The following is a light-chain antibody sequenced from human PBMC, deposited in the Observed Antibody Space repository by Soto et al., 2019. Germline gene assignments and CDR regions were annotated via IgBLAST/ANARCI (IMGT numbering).Light chain of an antibody. CDR3: GTWDSSLSAYYV. Sequence: QFVLTQPPSVSACPGQNGSSSCSGISSNIGNNYVSWYQQLPGTAPKLLIYDNNKRPSGIPDRFSGSKSGTSATLGITGLQTGDEADYYCGTWDSSLSAYYVFGTGTKVTVL. V-gene: IGLV1-51*01. J-gene: IGLJ1*01. CDR1: SSNIGNNY. CDR2: DNN.